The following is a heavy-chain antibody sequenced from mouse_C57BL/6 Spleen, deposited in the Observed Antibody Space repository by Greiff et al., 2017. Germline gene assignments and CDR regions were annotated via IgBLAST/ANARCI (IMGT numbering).Heavy chain of an antibody. CDR2: IYPGSGST. J-gene: IGHJ2*01. CDR1: GYTFTSYW. V-gene: IGHV1-55*01. D-gene: IGHD2-2*01. CDR3: ARGDMDGYDGDY. Sequence: QVQLQQPGAELVKPGASVKMSCKASGYTFTSYWITWVKQRPGQGLEWIGDIYPGSGSTNYNEKFTSKATLTVDTSSSTAYMQLSSLTSEDAAVYSCARGDMDGYDGDYWGQGTTLTVSS.